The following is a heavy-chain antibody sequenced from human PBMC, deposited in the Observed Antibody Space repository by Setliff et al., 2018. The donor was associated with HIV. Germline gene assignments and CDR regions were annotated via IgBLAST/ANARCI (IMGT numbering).Heavy chain of an antibody. CDR2: IRYDESDK. J-gene: IGHJ6*02. V-gene: IGHV3-30*02. CDR3: ARVMYYNFWSGYRDSYYYYGMDV. CDR1: GFTFSNSG. Sequence: PGGSLRLSCAASGFTFSNSGMHWVRQAPGKGLEWVTFIRYDESDKDYADSVKGRFTISRDNSKNTLYLQMNSLRSEDTAVYYCARVMYYNFWSGYRDSYYYYGMDVWGQGTTVTV. D-gene: IGHD3-3*01.